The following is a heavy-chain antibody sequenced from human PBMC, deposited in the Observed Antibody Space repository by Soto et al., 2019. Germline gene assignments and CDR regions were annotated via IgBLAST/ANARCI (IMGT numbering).Heavy chain of an antibody. V-gene: IGHV4-34*01. D-gene: IGHD2-2*02. CDR3: ARGPYQPLLYGPVYFDY. CDR2: INHSGST. Sequence: KSSETLSLTCAVYGGSFSGYYWSWIRQPPGKGLEWIGEINHSGSTNYNPSLKSRVTISVDTSKNQFSLKLSSVTAADTAVYYCARGPYQPLLYGPVYFDYWGQGTLVTVSS. J-gene: IGHJ4*02. CDR1: GGSFSGYY.